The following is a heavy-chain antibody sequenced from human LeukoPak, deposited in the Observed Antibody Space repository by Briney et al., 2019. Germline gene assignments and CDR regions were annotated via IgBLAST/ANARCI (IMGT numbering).Heavy chain of an antibody. D-gene: IGHD5-18*01. CDR1: GFTFTSYA. CDR2: ISNDGNNK. Sequence: GGSLRLSCAASGFTFTSYAMHWVRQAPGKGLKWVAVISNDGNNKYYADSVKGRFTISRDNSQDTLYLQMNSLRAEDTAMYYCARGTQLWSPGDYWGQGTLVTVSS. V-gene: IGHV3-30-3*01. J-gene: IGHJ4*02. CDR3: ARGTQLWSPGDY.